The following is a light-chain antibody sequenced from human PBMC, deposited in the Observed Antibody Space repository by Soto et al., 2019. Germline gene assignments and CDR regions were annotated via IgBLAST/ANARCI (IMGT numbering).Light chain of an antibody. J-gene: IGKJ1*01. V-gene: IGKV1-5*01. CDR1: QTISSW. Sequence: DIQITPSPFTLSGSVGDRVTLTFPASQTISSWLAWYQQKPGKAPKPLIYTASTLQSGVPSRFSGSGAGAEFTLTITGLQPEDFATYFCQQFHTYPWTFGQGTKVDIK. CDR3: QQFHTYPWT. CDR2: TAS.